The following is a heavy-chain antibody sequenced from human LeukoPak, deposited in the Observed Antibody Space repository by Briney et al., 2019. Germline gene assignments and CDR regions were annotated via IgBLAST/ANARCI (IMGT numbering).Heavy chain of an antibody. CDR2: ISSSGGNT. CDR3: AKTYYYDTSGYYSFPN. J-gene: IGHJ4*02. CDR1: GFTFSTYA. D-gene: IGHD3-22*01. V-gene: IGHV3-23*01. Sequence: GGSLRLSCAASGFTFSTYAMTWVRQAPGQGLEWVSSISSSGGNTYYADSMKGRFTISRDNSKNTLYLQLNSLRVEDTAVYYCAKTYYYDTSGYYSFPNWGQGTQVTVSS.